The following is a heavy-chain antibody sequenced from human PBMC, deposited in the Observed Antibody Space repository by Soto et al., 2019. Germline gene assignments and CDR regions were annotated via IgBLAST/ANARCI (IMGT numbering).Heavy chain of an antibody. V-gene: IGHV1-18*01. Sequence: QVQLLQSGAEVKKPGASVKVSCKASGYTFTNYGITWVRQAPGQGLEWMGWIGAYNGDTHYTERVQGRVTMTTDTSTRTAYMELRGLRSDDTAVYYCARVLQLVGYFYNYMDVWGKGATVTVSS. CDR2: IGAYNGDT. CDR1: GYTFTNYG. CDR3: ARVLQLVGYFYNYMDV. J-gene: IGHJ6*03. D-gene: IGHD6-6*01.